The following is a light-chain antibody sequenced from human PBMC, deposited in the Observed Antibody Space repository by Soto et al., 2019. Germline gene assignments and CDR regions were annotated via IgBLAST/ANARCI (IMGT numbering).Light chain of an antibody. Sequence: EIVMTQSPATLSVSPGERATLSCRASQSVSSNLAWYQQKPGQAPSLLIYGASTRATGIPDRFSGSGSGTDFTLTISRLEAEDFAVYYCQYYGSSPPTTFGQGTKLEIK. V-gene: IGKV3-20*01. CDR2: GAS. J-gene: IGKJ2*01. CDR3: QYYGSSPPTT. CDR1: QSVSSN.